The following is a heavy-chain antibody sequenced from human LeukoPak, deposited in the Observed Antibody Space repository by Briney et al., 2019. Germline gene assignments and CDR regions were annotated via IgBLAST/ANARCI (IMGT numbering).Heavy chain of an antibody. CDR2: ISPYNGNT. CDR3: ARDLRRDESSNYYYIGWFDL. Sequence: ASVKVSCKASDYTFTSYGITWVRQAPGQGLEWVGWISPYNGNTNYAQKLQGRVTMTTDTSTSTAYMELRSLRSDDTAVYYCARDLRRDESSNYYYIGWFDLWGQGTLVTVSS. D-gene: IGHD3-22*01. CDR1: DYTFTSYG. J-gene: IGHJ5*01. V-gene: IGHV1-18*01.